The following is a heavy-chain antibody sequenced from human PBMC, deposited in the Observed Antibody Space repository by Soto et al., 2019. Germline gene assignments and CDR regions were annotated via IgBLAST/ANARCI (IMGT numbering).Heavy chain of an antibody. CDR2: IPVRGTRI. D-gene: IGHD3-16*01. CDR1: GFSFSDYN. V-gene: IGHV3-21*06. CDR3: VRSPEVGVRGGR. J-gene: IGHJ4*02. Sequence: GGSLRLSCTGSGFSFSDYNINWVRQAPGQGLEWVSSIPVRGTRIWQPDSTKGRFTISRDDAKNSVYLQMNSLRDEDTGLYQCVRSPEVGVRGGRWGPGTPVTVS.